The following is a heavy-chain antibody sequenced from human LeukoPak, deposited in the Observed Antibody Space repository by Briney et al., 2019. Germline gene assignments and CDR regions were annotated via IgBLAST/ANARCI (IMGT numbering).Heavy chain of an antibody. CDR1: GGSISSYY. V-gene: IGHV4-59*01. CDR3: ASAGRGYSGYAFT. Sequence: SETLSLTCTVSGGSISSYYWSWIRQPPGKGLEGIGDIYYSGSTNYNPSLKSRVTISVDTSKNQFSLKLSSVTAADTAVYYCASAGRGYSGYAFTWGQGTLVTVSS. CDR2: IYYSGST. J-gene: IGHJ5*02. D-gene: IGHD5-12*01.